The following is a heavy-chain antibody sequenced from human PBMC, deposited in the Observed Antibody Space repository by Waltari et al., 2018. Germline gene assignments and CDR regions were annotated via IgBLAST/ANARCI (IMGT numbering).Heavy chain of an antibody. CDR1: GGTFSSYA. D-gene: IGHD6-13*01. J-gene: IGHJ6*02. CDR3: AWGPSSSWPEATYYYYGMDV. V-gene: IGHV1-69*01. CDR2: TVPTGGKP. Sequence: QVQLVQSGAEVKKPGSSVKVSCKASGGTFSSYAISWVRQAPGQGLGWVGGTVPTGGKPNYEQKVQGRCTITADESTSTAYMGLSSLRSEDTAVYYCAWGPSSSWPEATYYYYGMDVWGQGTTVTVSS.